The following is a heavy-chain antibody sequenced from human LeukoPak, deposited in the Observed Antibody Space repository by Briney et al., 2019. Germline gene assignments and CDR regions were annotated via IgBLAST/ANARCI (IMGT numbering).Heavy chain of an antibody. V-gene: IGHV3-23*01. Sequence: GGSLRLSCAASGFTFSSYAMSWVRQAPGKGLEWVSAISGSGGSTYYADSVKGRFTISRDNSKNTLYLQMNSLRAEDTAVYYCAKDHRYYDSSGYYGLDYWGQGTLVTVSS. D-gene: IGHD3-22*01. CDR1: GFTFSSYA. CDR3: AKDHRYYDSSGYYGLDY. J-gene: IGHJ4*02. CDR2: ISGSGGST.